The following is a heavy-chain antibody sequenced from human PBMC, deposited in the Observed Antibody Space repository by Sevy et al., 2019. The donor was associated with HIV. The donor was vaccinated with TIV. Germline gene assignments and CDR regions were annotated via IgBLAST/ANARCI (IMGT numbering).Heavy chain of an antibody. CDR3: ARDSSRYCSGGSCYLDAFDI. CDR1: GFSFSSYG. D-gene: IGHD2-15*01. CDR2: IWYDGSNK. V-gene: IGHV3-33*01. Sequence: GGSLRLSCAASGFSFSSYGMHWVRQAPGKGLEWVAVIWYDGSNKYYAYSVKGRFTISRDNSKNTLYLQMNSLRAEDTAAYYCARDSSRYCSGGSCYLDAFDIWGQGTMVTVSS. J-gene: IGHJ3*02.